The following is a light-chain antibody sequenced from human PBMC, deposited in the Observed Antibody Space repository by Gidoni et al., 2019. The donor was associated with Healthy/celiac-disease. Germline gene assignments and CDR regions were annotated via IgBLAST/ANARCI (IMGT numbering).Light chain of an antibody. J-gene: IGKJ5*01. CDR2: AAS. Sequence: DIQMTQSPSSLSASVGDRVTITCRASQSISSYLNWYQQKPGKAPKLLIYAASSLQSGVPSRFSGSGSGTDFTLTISSLQPEDFATYYCQQSYSTPWITFXQXTRLEIK. V-gene: IGKV1-39*01. CDR1: QSISSY. CDR3: QQSYSTPWIT.